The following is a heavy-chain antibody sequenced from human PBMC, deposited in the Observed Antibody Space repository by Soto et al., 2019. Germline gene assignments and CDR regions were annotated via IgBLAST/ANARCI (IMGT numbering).Heavy chain of an antibody. CDR3: ARDGRSHYGSGTAFYYYYYLCV. CDR2: IYYSGST. CDR1: GGSISSGGYY. J-gene: IGHJ6*03. V-gene: IGHV4-31*03. D-gene: IGHD3-10*01. Sequence: QVQLQESGPGLVKPSQTLFLTCTVSGGSISSGGYYWSWIRQHPGQGLEWIGYIYYSGSTYYNPSHKSRVTIAVDTSKNQFSLKLSAVTAADTAVYYCARDGRSHYGSGTAFYYYYYLCVWGKGTTVTVSS.